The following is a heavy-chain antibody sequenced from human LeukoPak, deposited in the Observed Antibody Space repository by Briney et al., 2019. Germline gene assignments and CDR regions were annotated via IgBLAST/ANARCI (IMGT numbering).Heavy chain of an antibody. Sequence: GGSLRLSCAASGFTSTNYAMNWVRQAPGKGLEWVSVLIGSSGSTDYADSVKGRFTISRDNAKNTLYLQMNSLRAEDTAVYFCAKRGVVIRVILVGFHKQAYYFDSWGQGALVTASS. CDR1: GFTSTNYA. CDR3: AKRGVVIRVILVGFHKQAYYFDS. V-gene: IGHV3-23*01. J-gene: IGHJ4*02. CDR2: LIGSSGST. D-gene: IGHD3-10*01.